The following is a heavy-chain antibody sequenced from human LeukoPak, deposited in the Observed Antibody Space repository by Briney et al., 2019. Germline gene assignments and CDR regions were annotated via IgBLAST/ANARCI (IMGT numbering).Heavy chain of an antibody. J-gene: IGHJ3*02. D-gene: IGHD3-22*01. Sequence: PSETLSLTCTVSGGSISSGDYYWSWIRQPPGKGVEWIGYIYYSGSTYYNPSLKSRVTISVDTSKNQFSLKLSSVTAADTAVYYCARDPVVIYAFDIWGQGTMVTVSS. CDR1: GGSISSGDYY. V-gene: IGHV4-30-4*01. CDR2: IYYSGST. CDR3: ARDPVVIYAFDI.